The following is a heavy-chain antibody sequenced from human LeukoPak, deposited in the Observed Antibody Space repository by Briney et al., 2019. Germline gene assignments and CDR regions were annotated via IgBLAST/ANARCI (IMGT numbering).Heavy chain of an antibody. V-gene: IGHV3-30-3*01. CDR2: ISYDGSNK. D-gene: IGHD6-13*01. CDR3: ARDREPSSSLSP. CDR1: GFTFSSYA. Sequence: GGSLRLSCAASGFTFSSYAMSWVRQAPGKGLEWVAVISYDGSNKYYADSVKGRFTISRDNSKNTLYLQMNSLRAEDTAVYYCARDREPSSSLSPWGQGTLVTVSS. J-gene: IGHJ5*02.